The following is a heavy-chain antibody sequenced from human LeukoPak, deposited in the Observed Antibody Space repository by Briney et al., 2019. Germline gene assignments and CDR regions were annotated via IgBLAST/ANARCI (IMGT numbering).Heavy chain of an antibody. J-gene: IGHJ6*02. D-gene: IGHD6-13*01. V-gene: IGHV1-69*13. CDR1: GGTFSSYA. CDR3: ARDRTYSSGWYVPYYYYGMDV. Sequence: GASVKVSCKASGGTFSSYAISWVRQAPGQGLEWMGGIIPIFGTANYAQKFQGRVTITADESTSTAYMELSSLRSEDTAVYYCARDRTYSSGWYVPYYYYGMDVWGQGTTVTVSS. CDR2: IIPIFGTA.